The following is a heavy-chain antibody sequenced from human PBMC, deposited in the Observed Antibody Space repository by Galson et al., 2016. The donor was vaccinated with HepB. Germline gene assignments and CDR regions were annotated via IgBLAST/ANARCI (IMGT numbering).Heavy chain of an antibody. Sequence: ETLSLTCTVSGDSLSDYYLSWVRQAPGRGLEWIGEINHRGSIDYSPSLSSRVIMSVDTSKKQFSLNLRSVTAADTAIYFCHWRRPCPRGDCDYWGQGPLVSGAS. V-gene: IGHV4-34*01. CDR3: HWRRPCPRGDCDY. D-gene: IGHD1-1*01. J-gene: IGHJ4*02. CDR1: GDSLSDYY. CDR2: INHRGSI.